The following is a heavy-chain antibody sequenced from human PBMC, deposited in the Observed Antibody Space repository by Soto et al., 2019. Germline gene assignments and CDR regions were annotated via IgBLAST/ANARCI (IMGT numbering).Heavy chain of an antibody. J-gene: IGHJ4*02. Sequence: ASVKVSCKASGYTFTSYDINWVRQATGQGLEWMGWMNPNSGNTGYAQKFQGRVTMTRNTSISTAYMELSSLRSEDTAVYYCARGPHALYGSGSYPDYWGQGTLVTVSS. V-gene: IGHV1-8*01. CDR2: MNPNSGNT. D-gene: IGHD3-10*01. CDR3: ARGPHALYGSGSYPDY. CDR1: GYTFTSYD.